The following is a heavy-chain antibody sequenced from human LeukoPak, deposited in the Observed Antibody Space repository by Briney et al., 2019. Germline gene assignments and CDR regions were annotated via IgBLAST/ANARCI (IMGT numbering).Heavy chain of an antibody. CDR3: ARLQFNWFDP. V-gene: IGHV1-18*04. CDR1: GYTFTGYY. Sequence: ASVKVSCKASGYTFTGYYMHWVRQAPGQGLEWMGWISAYNGNTNYAQKLQGRVTMTTDTSTSTAYMGLRSLRSDDTAVYYCARLQFNWFDPWGQGTLVTVSS. CDR2: ISAYNGNT. J-gene: IGHJ5*02.